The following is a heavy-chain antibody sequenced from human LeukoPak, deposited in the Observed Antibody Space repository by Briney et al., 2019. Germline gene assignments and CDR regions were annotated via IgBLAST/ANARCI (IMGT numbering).Heavy chain of an antibody. D-gene: IGHD3-9*01. V-gene: IGHV1-18*01. CDR2: ISAYNGNT. CDR3: SRVQDILTGSE. Sequence: ASVKVSCKASGYTFTSYGISWVRQAPGQGLEWMGWISAYNGNTNYAQKLQGRVTMTTHASTRTAYMELRSLRSDDTPGYYCSRVQDILTGSEWGQGALVTVSS. J-gene: IGHJ4*02. CDR1: GYTFTSYG.